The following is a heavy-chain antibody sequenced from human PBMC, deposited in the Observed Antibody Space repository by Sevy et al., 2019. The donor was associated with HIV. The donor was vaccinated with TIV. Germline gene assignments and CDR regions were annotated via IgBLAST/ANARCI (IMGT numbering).Heavy chain of an antibody. Sequence: ASVKVSCKASGYSFIDFGITWVRQAPGQGLEWMGWIGANNDNANFPQKFQGRVTMTTDTSTSTAYMELRSLKSDDTAVYYCARDLLAIAGYSSTWSGAYWGPGTLVTISS. D-gene: IGHD6-13*01. CDR1: GYSFIDFG. CDR2: IGANNDNA. V-gene: IGHV1-18*01. CDR3: ARDLLAIAGYSSTWSGAY. J-gene: IGHJ4*02.